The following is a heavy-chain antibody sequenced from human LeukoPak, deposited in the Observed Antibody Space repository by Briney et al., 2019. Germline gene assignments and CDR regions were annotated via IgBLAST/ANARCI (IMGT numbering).Heavy chain of an antibody. CDR3: AREPRVPNRYYHYMDV. D-gene: IGHD1-14*01. Sequence: SSVTVSRMVSGGTFSSEAFSWLRQAPRQALEWMGGIIPIFGTANYAQMFLARVTIPADESTSTVYMELSSLRSEDAAVYYCAREPRVPNRYYHYMDVWGKGTTVAVSS. CDR1: GGTFSSEA. V-gene: IGHV1-69*13. J-gene: IGHJ6*03. CDR2: IIPIFGTA.